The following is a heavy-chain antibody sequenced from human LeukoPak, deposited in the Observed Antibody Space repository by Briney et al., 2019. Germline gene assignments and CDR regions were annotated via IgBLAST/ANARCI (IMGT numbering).Heavy chain of an antibody. CDR3: ARGGYSSDWYFDY. J-gene: IGHJ4*02. Sequence: QPGGYLRLSCAASGFTFSNYAMNWVRQTPGKGLEWVSGISGSGINTYYADSVKGRFTISRDNSNNTLYLQMNSLRVEDTAVYHCARGGYSSDWYFDYGGQGTLVTVSS. CDR2: ISGSGINT. V-gene: IGHV3-23*01. CDR1: GFTFSNYA. D-gene: IGHD6-19*01.